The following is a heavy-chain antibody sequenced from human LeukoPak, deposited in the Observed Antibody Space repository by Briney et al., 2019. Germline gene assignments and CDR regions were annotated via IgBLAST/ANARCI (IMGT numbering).Heavy chain of an antibody. V-gene: IGHV3-21*01. CDR2: ISSSSSYI. CDR1: GFTFSSYS. J-gene: IGHJ3*02. CDR3: ARDGPNAFDI. Sequence: GGSLRLSCAASGFTFSSYSMNWVRQAPGKGLEWVSSISSSSSYIYYADSVKGRFTISRDNVKNSLYLQMNSLRAEDTAVYYCARDGPNAFDIWGQGTMVTVSS.